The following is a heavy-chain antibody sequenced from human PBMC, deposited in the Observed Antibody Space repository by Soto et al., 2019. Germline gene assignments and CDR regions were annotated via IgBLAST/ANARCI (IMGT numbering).Heavy chain of an antibody. V-gene: IGHV3-23*01. CDR1: GFTFSSYA. D-gene: IGHD6-19*01. J-gene: IGHJ4*02. CDR3: AKQHSSGWFHFDF. CDR2: ISGSGGST. Sequence: EVQLLESGGGLVQPGGSLRLSCAASGFTFSSYAMSWVRQAPGKGLEWVSAISGSGGSTYYADSVKGRFTISRDNSKNTRYLQMNSLRAEDTAVYYCAKQHSSGWFHFDFWGQGTLVTVSS.